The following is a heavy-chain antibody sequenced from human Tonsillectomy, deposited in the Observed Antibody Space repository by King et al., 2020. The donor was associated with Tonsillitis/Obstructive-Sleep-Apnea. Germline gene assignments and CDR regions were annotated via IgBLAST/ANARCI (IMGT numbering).Heavy chain of an antibody. D-gene: IGHD3-10*01. J-gene: IGHJ3*02. V-gene: IGHV3-7*03. CDR2: IKTDGSVT. CDR1: GITFSKYW. CDR3: TRDRNYYVSGSYYDAFDI. Sequence: VQLVESGGGLVQPGESLTLSCAASGITFSKYWMTWVRQAPGKGLEWVANIKTDGSVTQYGDSVKGRFTISRDNAKNSLYLQMNSLRAEDTGVYYCTRDRNYYVSGSYYDAFDIWGQGTVVTVSS.